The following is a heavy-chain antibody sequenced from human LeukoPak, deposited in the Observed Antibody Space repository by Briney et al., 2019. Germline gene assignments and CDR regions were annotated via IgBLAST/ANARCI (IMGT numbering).Heavy chain of an antibody. J-gene: IGHJ4*02. D-gene: IGHD6-13*01. CDR1: GFTFSTYG. CDR3: AKGGVSDTGSWYGDYFDY. V-gene: IGHV3-30*18. CDR2: VSADGSNK. Sequence: PGRSLRLSCAASGFTFSTYGMHWVRQAPGKGLEWVAVVSADGSNKQYADSVKGRFTISRDNSKNTLYLQLNSLRSEDTAVYYCAKGGVSDTGSWYGDYFDYWGQGTLVTVSS.